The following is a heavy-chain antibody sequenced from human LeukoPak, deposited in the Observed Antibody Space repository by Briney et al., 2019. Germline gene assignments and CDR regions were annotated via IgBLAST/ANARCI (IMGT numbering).Heavy chain of an antibody. CDR2: IRYDGSNK. Sequence: GGSLRLSCAASGFTFSTYGMHWVRQAPGKGLEWVAFIRYDGSNKFYGDSVKGRFTISRDNSKNTLYLQMNSLRAEDTALYYCAKAGDSSGYYYSSPFFDYWGQGTLVTVSS. CDR1: GFTFSTYG. V-gene: IGHV3-30*02. CDR3: AKAGDSSGYYYSSPFFDY. J-gene: IGHJ4*02. D-gene: IGHD3-22*01.